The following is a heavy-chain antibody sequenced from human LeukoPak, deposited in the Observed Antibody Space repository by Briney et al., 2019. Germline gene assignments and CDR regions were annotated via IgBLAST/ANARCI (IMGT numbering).Heavy chain of an antibody. CDR1: GYTFTGYY. CDR3: ARGIAARPDFDFDY. J-gene: IGHJ4*02. D-gene: IGHD6-6*01. V-gene: IGHV1-2*02. CDR2: INPNSGGT. Sequence: ASVTVSCKASGYTFTGYYMHWVRQAPGQGLEWMGWINPNSGGTNYAQKFQGRVTMTRDTSISTAYMELSRLRSDDTAVYYCARGIAARPDFDFDYWGQGTLVTVSS.